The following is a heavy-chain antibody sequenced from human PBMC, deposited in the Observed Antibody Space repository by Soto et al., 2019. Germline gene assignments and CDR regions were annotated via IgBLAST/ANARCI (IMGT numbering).Heavy chain of an antibody. CDR1: GFTFSDHY. V-gene: IGHV3-72*01. J-gene: IGHJ4*02. CDR2: NKNKANSYTT. D-gene: IGHD6-13*01. Sequence: EVQLVESGGGLVQPEGSLRPSCAASGFTFSDHYMDWVPQAPGKGLEWVGRNKNKANSYTTEYAAPVKGRIIISRDVSTHSVFLQMTRLQTDDTAVYYCTRGRLGSSPSSDYWGQGVLVTVSS. CDR3: TRGRLGSSPSSDY.